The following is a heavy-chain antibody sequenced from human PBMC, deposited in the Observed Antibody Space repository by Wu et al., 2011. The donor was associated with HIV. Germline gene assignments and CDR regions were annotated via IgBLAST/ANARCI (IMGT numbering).Heavy chain of an antibody. Sequence: YYADSVKGRFTISRDNSKNTLYLQMNSLRAEDTAVYYCAKNVSLRFLEWPDAFDIWGQGTMVTVSS. D-gene: IGHD3-3*01. J-gene: IGHJ3*02. CDR3: AKNVSLRFLEWPDAFDI. V-gene: IGHV3-30*02.